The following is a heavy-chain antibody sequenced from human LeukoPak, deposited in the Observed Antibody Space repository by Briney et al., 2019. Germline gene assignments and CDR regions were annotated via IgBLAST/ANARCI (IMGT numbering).Heavy chain of an antibody. CDR2: ISGSGGST. CDR1: GFTFSSYA. Sequence: QTGGSLRLSCAASGFTFSSYAMSWVRQAPGKGLEWVSAISGSGGSTYYADSVKGRFTISRDNSKNTLYLQMSSLKAEDTAVYYCATSWGPDTSAFRWGRDGMDVWGQGTTVIVS. J-gene: IGHJ6*02. D-gene: IGHD3-16*01. V-gene: IGHV3-23*01. CDR3: ATSWGPDTSAFRWGRDGMDV.